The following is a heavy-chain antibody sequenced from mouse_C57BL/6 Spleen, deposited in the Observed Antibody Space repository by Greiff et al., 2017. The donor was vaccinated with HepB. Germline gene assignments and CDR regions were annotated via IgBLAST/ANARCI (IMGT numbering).Heavy chain of an antibody. CDR3: ARLDHLYWYFDV. V-gene: IGHV1-42*01. CDR1: GYSFTGYY. J-gene: IGHJ1*03. CDR2: INPSTGGT. Sequence: EVQVVESGPELVKPGASVKISCKASGYSFTGYYMNWVKQSPEKSLEWIGEINPSTGGTTYNQKFKAKATLTVDKSSSTAYMQLKSLTSEDSAVYYCARLDHLYWYFDVWGTGTTVTVPS.